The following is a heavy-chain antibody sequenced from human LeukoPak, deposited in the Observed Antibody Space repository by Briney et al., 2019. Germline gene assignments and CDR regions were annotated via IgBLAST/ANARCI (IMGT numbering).Heavy chain of an antibody. Sequence: SVKVSCKASGGTFNSYAISWVRQAPGQGLEWMGGIIPIFGTANYAQKFQGRVTITADESTSTAYMELSSLRSEDTAVYYCARGTYYYDSSGPTYAFDIWGQGTMVTVSS. CDR2: IIPIFGTA. CDR1: GGTFNSYA. CDR3: ARGTYYYDSSGPTYAFDI. D-gene: IGHD3-22*01. J-gene: IGHJ3*02. V-gene: IGHV1-69*13.